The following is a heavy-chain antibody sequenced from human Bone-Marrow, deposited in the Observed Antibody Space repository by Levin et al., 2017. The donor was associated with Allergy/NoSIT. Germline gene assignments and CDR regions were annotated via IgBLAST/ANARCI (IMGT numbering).Heavy chain of an antibody. D-gene: IGHD3-10*01. CDR3: ARFRMVRGVNFALDV. V-gene: IGHV1-2*02. CDR2: IKPNSGGT. J-gene: IGHJ6*02. Sequence: ASVKVSCKASGYTFTGFYIHWVRQAPGQGLEWVGWIKPNSGGTDYAQKFQGRVSMTTDTSISTAYMELSRLRSDDTAVYFCARFRMVRGVNFALDVWGQGTTVTVSS. CDR1: GYTFTGFY.